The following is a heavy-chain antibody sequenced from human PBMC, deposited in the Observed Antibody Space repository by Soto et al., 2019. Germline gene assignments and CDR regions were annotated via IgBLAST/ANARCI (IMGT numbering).Heavy chain of an antibody. CDR1: GYTFTSYY. CDR2: IDPSGADT. V-gene: IGHV1-46*03. D-gene: IGHD5-12*01. CDR3: ASDRDIVTTTTPVSGAFDF. J-gene: IGHJ3*01. Sequence: ASVKVSCKASGYTFTSYYMHWVRQAPGQGLQWMGIIDPSGADTNYAQKFQGRVTMTRDTSTSTAYMELSSLRSEDTAVYYCASDRDIVTTTTPVSGAFDFWGQGTMVTVSS.